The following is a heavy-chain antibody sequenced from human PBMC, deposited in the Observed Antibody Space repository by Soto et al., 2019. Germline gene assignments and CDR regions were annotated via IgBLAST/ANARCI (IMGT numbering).Heavy chain of an antibody. CDR1: GFTFSNYG. Sequence: GGSLRLSCAASGFTFSNYGMNWVRQAPGKGLEWVSYISSTSSPINYADSVQGRFTISRDNAKNTLYLQMNSLRAEDTAVYYCAREPPPAYCGGDCYIRPFDYWGQGTLVTVSS. D-gene: IGHD2-21*01. CDR3: AREPPPAYCGGDCYIRPFDY. V-gene: IGHV3-48*04. J-gene: IGHJ4*02. CDR2: ISSTSSPI.